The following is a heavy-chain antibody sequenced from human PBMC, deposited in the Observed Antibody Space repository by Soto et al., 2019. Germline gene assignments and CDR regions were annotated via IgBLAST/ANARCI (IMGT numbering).Heavy chain of an antibody. CDR1: GFTFSSYA. V-gene: IGHV3-30*04. Sequence: GGSLRLSCAASGFTFSSYAMHWVRQAPGKGLEWVAVISYDGSNKYYADSVKGRFTISRDNSKNTLYLQMNSLRDEDTAVYYCARDGAMVRGVIIPSYFDNWGQGTLVTVSS. D-gene: IGHD3-10*01. CDR3: ARDGAMVRGVIIPSYFDN. J-gene: IGHJ4*02. CDR2: ISYDGSNK.